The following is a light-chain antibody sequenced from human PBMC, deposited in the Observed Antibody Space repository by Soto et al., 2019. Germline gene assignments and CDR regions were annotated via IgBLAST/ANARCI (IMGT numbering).Light chain of an antibody. CDR3: QSYDSSLSGSVV. J-gene: IGLJ2*01. CDR1: SSNIGAGYD. Sequence: QSVLTQPPSVSRAPGQRVTISCTGSSSNIGAGYDVHWYQQLPGTAPKLLIFDNSNRPSGVPDRISGSRSGTSASLAITGLQAEDEADYYCQSYDSSLSGSVVFGGGTKVTVL. CDR2: DNS. V-gene: IGLV1-40*01.